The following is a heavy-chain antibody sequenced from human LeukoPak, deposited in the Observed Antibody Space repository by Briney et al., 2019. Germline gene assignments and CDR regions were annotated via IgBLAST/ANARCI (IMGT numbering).Heavy chain of an antibody. CDR1: GFTFSNAW. D-gene: IGHD2-2*01. CDR3: TTDGSISSRYYYYGMDV. CDR2: IKSKTDGGTT. Sequence: PGGSLRLSCAASGFTFSNAWMSWVRQAPGKGLEWVGRIKSKTDGGTTDYAAPVKGRFTISRDDSKNTLYLQMNSLKTEDTAVYYCTTDGSISSRYYYYGMDVWGQGTTVTVSS. V-gene: IGHV3-15*01. J-gene: IGHJ6*02.